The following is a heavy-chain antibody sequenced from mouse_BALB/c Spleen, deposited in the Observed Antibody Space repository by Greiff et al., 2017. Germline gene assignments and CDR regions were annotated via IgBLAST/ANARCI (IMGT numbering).Heavy chain of an antibody. D-gene: IGHD2-10*02. CDR3: ARSGYGKFLYYFDY. CDR2: IYPSDSYT. Sequence: QVQLQQPGAELVRPGASVKLSCKASGYTFTSYWINWVKQRPGQGLEWIGNIYPSDSYTNYNQKFKDKATLTVDKSSSTAYMQLSSPTSEDSAVYYCARSGYGKFLYYFDYWGQGTTLTVSS. J-gene: IGHJ2*01. CDR1: GYTFTSYW. V-gene: IGHV1-69*02.